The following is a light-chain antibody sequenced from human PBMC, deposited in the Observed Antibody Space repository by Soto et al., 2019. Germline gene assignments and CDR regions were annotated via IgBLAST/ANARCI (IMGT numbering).Light chain of an antibody. V-gene: IGKV1-5*01. CDR2: DAS. CDR3: QQYLT. J-gene: IGKJ1*01. CDR1: QSFSSW. Sequence: DIELTQSPSTLSASVGDRVTITCRASQSFSSWLAWYQKKPGKAPKLLIYDASTLAGGVPSRFSGGGSGTEFTLTISSLQPDDFATYYCQQYLTFGQGT.